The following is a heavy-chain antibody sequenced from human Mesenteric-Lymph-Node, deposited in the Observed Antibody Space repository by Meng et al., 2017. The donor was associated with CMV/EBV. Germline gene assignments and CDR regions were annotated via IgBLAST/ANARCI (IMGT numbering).Heavy chain of an antibody. CDR2: ISVYNGNT. V-gene: IGHV1-18*01. J-gene: IGHJ1*01. D-gene: IGHD3-10*01. CDR1: GYTFTNYG. Sequence: KASGYTFTNYGISWVRQAPGQGLEWMGWISVYNGNTKYAQKLQGRVTMTTDTSTSTAYMELRRLRSDDTAVYYCARRRGLVRDTDFQHWGQGTLVTVSS. CDR3: ARRRGLVRDTDFQH.